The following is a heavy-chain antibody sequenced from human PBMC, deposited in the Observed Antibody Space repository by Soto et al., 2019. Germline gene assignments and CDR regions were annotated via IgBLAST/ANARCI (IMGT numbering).Heavy chain of an antibody. Sequence: SQTLSLTCAISGDSVSSNSAAWNWIRQSPSRGLEWLGRTYYRSKWYNDYAVSVKSRITINPDTSKNQFSLQLNSVTPEDTAVYYCAREVHIVVVVAATPPFDYWGQGTLVTVSS. CDR3: AREVHIVVVVAATPPFDY. CDR2: TYYRSKWYN. V-gene: IGHV6-1*01. D-gene: IGHD2-15*01. J-gene: IGHJ4*02. CDR1: GDSVSSNSAA.